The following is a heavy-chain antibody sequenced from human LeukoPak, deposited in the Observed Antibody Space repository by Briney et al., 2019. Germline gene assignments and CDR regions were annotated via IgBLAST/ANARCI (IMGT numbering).Heavy chain of an antibody. CDR1: GYTFTSYY. CDR2: IIPFFGTP. V-gene: IGHV1-69*13. Sequence: SVKVSCKASGYTFTSYYIHWVRQAPGQGLEWMGGIIPFFGTPNYAQKFQGRVTLIADESTSTAYMELSSLRFDDTAVYYCARERWEPPYYYFGLDVWGQGTTVTVSS. CDR3: ARERWEPPYYYFGLDV. J-gene: IGHJ6*02. D-gene: IGHD1-26*01.